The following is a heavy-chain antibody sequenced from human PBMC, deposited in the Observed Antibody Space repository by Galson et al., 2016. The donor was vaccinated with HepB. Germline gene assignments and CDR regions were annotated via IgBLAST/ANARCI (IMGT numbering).Heavy chain of an antibody. CDR2: INPNSGGT. V-gene: IGHV1-2*02. J-gene: IGHJ4*02. D-gene: IGHD1-26*01. CDR1: GYTFTAYY. CDR3: ARHWGGSSDY. Sequence: SVKVSCKASGYTFTAYYMHWVRQAPGQDLEWMGWINPNSGGTNFAQKFQGRARVTRDTSITTAYMELSSLTSDDTAVYYCARHWGGSSDYWGQGTLVTVSS.